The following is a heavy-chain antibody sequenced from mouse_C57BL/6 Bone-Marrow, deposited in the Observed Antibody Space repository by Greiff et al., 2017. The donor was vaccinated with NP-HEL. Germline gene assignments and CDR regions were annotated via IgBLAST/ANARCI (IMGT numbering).Heavy chain of an antibody. Sequence: QVHVKQPGAELVMPGASVKLSCKASGYTFTSYWMHWVKQRPGQGLEWIGEIDPSDSYTNYNQKFKGKSTLTVDKSSSTAYMQLSSLASEDSAVYYGAKGVLDYWGQGTTLTVSS. J-gene: IGHJ2*01. CDR3: AKGVLDY. CDR2: IDPSDSYT. CDR1: GYTFTSYW. V-gene: IGHV1-69*01.